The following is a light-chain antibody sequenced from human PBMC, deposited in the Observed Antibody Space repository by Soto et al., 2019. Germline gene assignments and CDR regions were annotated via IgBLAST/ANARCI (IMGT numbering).Light chain of an antibody. CDR1: SSDVGTYDY. J-gene: IGLJ1*01. V-gene: IGLV2-8*01. CDR2: GVT. Sequence: QSALTQPPSASGSPGQSVIFSCTGTSSDVGTYDYVSWYQQYPGKAPKLLIYGVTRRPSGVPVRFSGSKSGNAAALTVSGLQAEDEAYYYCSSYAGRSMYVFGTGTKVTVL. CDR3: SSYAGRSMYV.